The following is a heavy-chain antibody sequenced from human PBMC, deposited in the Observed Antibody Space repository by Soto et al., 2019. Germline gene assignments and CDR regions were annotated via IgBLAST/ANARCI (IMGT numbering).Heavy chain of an antibody. CDR1: GFTVSIQY. CDR2: IYNGGST. V-gene: IGHV3-66*01. J-gene: IGHJ6*02. CDR3: ARDRHCSGGTCFYYGMDV. D-gene: IGHD2-15*01. Sequence: EVQLVESGGGLVQPGGSLRLSCAASGFTVSIQYMSWVRQAPGKGLEWVSIIYNGGSTYYADSVKGRFTISRDNSKNTLYLQMNSLRVEDTAVYYCARDRHCSGGTCFYYGMDVWGQGTTVIVSS.